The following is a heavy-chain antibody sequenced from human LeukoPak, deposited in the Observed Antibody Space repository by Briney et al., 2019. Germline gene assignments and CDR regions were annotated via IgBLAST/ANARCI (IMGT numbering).Heavy chain of an antibody. CDR1: GFTFGSYA. D-gene: IGHD3-22*01. CDR2: ITGSGGST. Sequence: GGSLRLSCAASGFTFGSYAMSWVRQAPGKGLGWVSTITGSGGSTYYADSVKGRFTISRDNSKNTLYLQMNSLRAEDTAVYYCAKDLWPPYYYDSNNYHAFDIWGQGTMVTASS. V-gene: IGHV3-23*01. J-gene: IGHJ3*02. CDR3: AKDLWPPYYYDSNNYHAFDI.